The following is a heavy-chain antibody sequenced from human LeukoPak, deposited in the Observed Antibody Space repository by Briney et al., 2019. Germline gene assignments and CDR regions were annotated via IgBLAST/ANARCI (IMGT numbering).Heavy chain of an antibody. CDR1: GGSFSGYY. D-gene: IGHD3-10*01. Sequence: PSETLSLTCAVYGGSFSGYYWSWIRQPPGKGLEWIGEINHSGSTNYNPSLKSRVTISVDTSKNQFSLKLSSVTAADTAVYYCARYGWMVRGRGPYYFDYWAREPWSPSPQ. CDR3: ARYGWMVRGRGPYYFDY. CDR2: INHSGST. V-gene: IGHV4-34*01. J-gene: IGHJ4*02.